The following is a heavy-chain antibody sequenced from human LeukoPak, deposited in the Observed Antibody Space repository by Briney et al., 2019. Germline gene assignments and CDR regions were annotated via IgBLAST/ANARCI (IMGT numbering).Heavy chain of an antibody. Sequence: PGRSLILSVAAFGFTLSSYGTHGVRQAPGKGLEGVEVVWSDGRNNHYAHAVKGRFTIYRDNSENTQYLQMSSLRAEDTALYYCARGQPPSYYDMDVWGQGTTVTVS. CDR3: ARGQPPSYYDMDV. CDR2: VWSDGRNN. D-gene: IGHD5-18*01. V-gene: IGHV3-33*01. J-gene: IGHJ6*02. CDR1: GFTLSSYG.